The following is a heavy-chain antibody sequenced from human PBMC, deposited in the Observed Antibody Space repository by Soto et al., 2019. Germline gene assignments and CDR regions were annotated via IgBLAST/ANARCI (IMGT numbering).Heavy chain of an antibody. Sequence: XETLSLTCAVYGWCFSDYYWSWIRKPPGKGLDWIGEINHSGSTNYNPSLKSRVTISVDTSKNQFSLKLSSVTAADTAVYYCARNRFYYYYGMDVWGQGTTGTVSS. CDR2: INHSGST. J-gene: IGHJ6*02. CDR3: ARNRFYYYYGMDV. CDR1: GWCFSDYY. V-gene: IGHV4-34*01.